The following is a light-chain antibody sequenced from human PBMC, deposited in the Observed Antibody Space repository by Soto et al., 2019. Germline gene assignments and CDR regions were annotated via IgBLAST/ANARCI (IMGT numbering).Light chain of an antibody. J-gene: IGLJ2*01. Sequence: QSVLTQPASVSGSPGQSITISCTGSSSDVGGYKYVSWYQQHPGKAPKLMIFEVSNRPSGVSNRVSGSKSGNTASLTISGPQAEDEGDYYCCSYTGGTTLVCGGGTKLTVL. CDR3: CSYTGGTTLV. CDR1: SSDVGGYKY. V-gene: IGLV2-14*01. CDR2: EVS.